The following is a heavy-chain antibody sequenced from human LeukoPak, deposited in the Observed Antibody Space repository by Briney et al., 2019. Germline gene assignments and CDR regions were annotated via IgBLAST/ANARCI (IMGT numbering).Heavy chain of an antibody. CDR2: IYYSGST. Sequence: PSETLSLTRTVSGGSISSYHWSWIRQPPGKGLEWIGYIYYSGSTNYNPSLKSRVTISVDTSKNQFSLKLSSVTAADTAVYYCARQGDSSGVDAFDIWGQGTMVTVSS. J-gene: IGHJ3*02. CDR3: ARQGDSSGVDAFDI. CDR1: GGSISSYH. V-gene: IGHV4-59*08. D-gene: IGHD3-22*01.